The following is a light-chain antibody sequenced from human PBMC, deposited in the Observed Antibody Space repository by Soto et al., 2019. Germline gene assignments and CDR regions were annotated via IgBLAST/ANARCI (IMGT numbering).Light chain of an antibody. V-gene: IGKV1-9*01. Sequence: DIQLTQSPSFLSASVGDRVTITCRASQDISRDLAWYQQKAGKAPKLLIYAASTLQKGVPSRFSGSGSGTEFTLTSSSLQPDDFATYYCQQLNTYPLFTFGPGTEVDI. CDR3: QQLNTYPLFT. CDR2: AAS. CDR1: QDISRD. J-gene: IGKJ3*01.